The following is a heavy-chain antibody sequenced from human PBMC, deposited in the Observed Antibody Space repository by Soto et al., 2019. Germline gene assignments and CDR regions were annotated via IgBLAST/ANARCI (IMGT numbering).Heavy chain of an antibody. CDR3: ARDRPYSSSWYHYYYYGMDV. D-gene: IGHD6-13*01. J-gene: IGHJ6*02. Sequence: PGGSLRLSCAASGFTFSSYAMHWVRQAPGKGLEWVAVISYDGSNKYYADSVKGRFTISRDNSKNTPYLQMNSLRAEDTAVYYCARDRPYSSSWYHYYYYGMDVWGQGTTVTVSS. CDR2: ISYDGSNK. CDR1: GFTFSSYA. V-gene: IGHV3-30-3*01.